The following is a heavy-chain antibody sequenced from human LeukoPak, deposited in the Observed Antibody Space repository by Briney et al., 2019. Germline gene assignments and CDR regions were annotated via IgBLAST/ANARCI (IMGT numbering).Heavy chain of an antibody. D-gene: IGHD2-2*01. V-gene: IGHV3-73*01. Sequence: GGSLRLSCAASGFTFSGSAMHWVRQASGEGLEWVGRIRSKANSYATAYAASVKGRFTISRDDSKNTAYLQMNSLKTEDTAVYYCTTKYLYYMDVWGKGTTVTISS. CDR1: GFTFSGSA. J-gene: IGHJ6*03. CDR3: TTKYLYYMDV. CDR2: IRSKANSYAT.